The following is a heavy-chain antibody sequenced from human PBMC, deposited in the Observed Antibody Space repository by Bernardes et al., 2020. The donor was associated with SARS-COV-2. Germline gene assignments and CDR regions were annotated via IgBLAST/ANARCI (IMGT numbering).Heavy chain of an antibody. J-gene: IGHJ4*02. Sequence: GRSLRLSCTASGFTFSSYWMHWVRKAPGKGLVWVSRISSDGSTTTYADSVKGRFTISRDNARNTVYLQMNSLRAEDTAVYYCVRGPSDGHGRFEYWGQGTLGTVSS. CDR2: ISSDGSTT. CDR3: VRGPSDGHGRFEY. CDR1: GFTFSSYW. V-gene: IGHV3-74*01.